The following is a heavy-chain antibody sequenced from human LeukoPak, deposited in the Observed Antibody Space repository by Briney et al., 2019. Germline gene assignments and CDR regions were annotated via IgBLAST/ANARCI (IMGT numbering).Heavy chain of an antibody. Sequence: PGGSLRLSCAASGFTFSNYAMSWVRQTPGKGLEWVSAITGSGGSAYYADSVKGRFTISRDNSMNTLYLQMNSLRAEDTAIYYCASRYCSGGSCYNRYYFDYWGQGTLVTVSS. CDR2: ITGSGGSA. J-gene: IGHJ4*02. CDR1: GFTFSNYA. V-gene: IGHV3-23*01. CDR3: ASRYCSGGSCYNRYYFDY. D-gene: IGHD2-15*01.